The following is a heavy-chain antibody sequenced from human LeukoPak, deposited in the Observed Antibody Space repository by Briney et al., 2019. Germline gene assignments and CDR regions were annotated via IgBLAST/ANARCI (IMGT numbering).Heavy chain of an antibody. D-gene: IGHD4-17*01. V-gene: IGHV1-18*01. CDR2: ISASDGTT. J-gene: IGHJ4*02. Sequence: ASVKVSCKASGYTFTSYGISWVRQAPGQRLEYLGWISASDGTTNYAQKVQDRVTMTTDTSTSTAYLELRSLRSEDTGVYYCARCGAAVTTHFSHWGQGTLVTVSS. CDR1: GYTFTSYG. CDR3: ARCGAAVTTHFSH.